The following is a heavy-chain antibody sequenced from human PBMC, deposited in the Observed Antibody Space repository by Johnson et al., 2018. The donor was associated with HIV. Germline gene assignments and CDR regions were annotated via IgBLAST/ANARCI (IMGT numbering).Heavy chain of an antibody. Sequence: VQLVESGGGLVQPGRSLRLSCAASGFTFSNYGMHWVRQAPGKGLEWVAVIYSGGSTYYADSVKGRFTISRDNSKNTLYLQMGSLRAEDMAVYYCARNRGDIPSDAFDIWGQGTMVPVSS. V-gene: IGHV3-NL1*01. CDR1: GFTFSNYG. CDR3: ARNRGDIPSDAFDI. J-gene: IGHJ3*02. D-gene: IGHD2-15*01. CDR2: IYSGGST.